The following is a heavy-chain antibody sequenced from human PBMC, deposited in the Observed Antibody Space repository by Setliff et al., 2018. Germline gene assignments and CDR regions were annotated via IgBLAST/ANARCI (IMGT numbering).Heavy chain of an antibody. D-gene: IGHD6-19*01. CDR1: GGSIRSYY. J-gene: IGHJ6*03. CDR3: AREQWLDPPGYYYMDV. Sequence: CTVSGGSIRSYYWSWIRQPAGKGLEWIGHIYIGGSANYNPSLKSRVTMSIDTSKNQFSLKLNSVTAADMAVYYCAREQWLDPPGYYYMDVWAKGTTVTVSS. V-gene: IGHV4-4*07. CDR2: IYIGGSA.